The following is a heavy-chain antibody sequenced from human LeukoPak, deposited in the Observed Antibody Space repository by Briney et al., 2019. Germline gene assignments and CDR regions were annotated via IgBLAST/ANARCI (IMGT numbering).Heavy chain of an antibody. CDR3: ARDPNFPFDN. D-gene: IGHD1-7*01. CDR1: GYTFTGDY. CDR2: INPNTGVT. V-gene: IGHV1-2*02. Sequence: VASVNLSFKASGYTFTGDYIHWARQATAQGLEWVAWINPNTGVTNSAQNFQGRVTFTRDTSISTAYLELTGLTNDDTAVYYCARDPNFPFDNWGQGTLVTVSS. J-gene: IGHJ4*03.